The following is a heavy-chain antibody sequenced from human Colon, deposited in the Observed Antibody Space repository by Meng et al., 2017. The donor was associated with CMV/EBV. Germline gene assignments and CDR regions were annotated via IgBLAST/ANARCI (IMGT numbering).Heavy chain of an antibody. CDR3: ARDRGTRLPSGGYYSSYGMDV. CDR1: GFTFSSYS. CDR2: ISSSSSYI. Sequence: GEALKISCAASGFTFSSYSRNWVRQAPGKGLEWVSSISSSSSYIYYADSVKGRFTISRDNAKTSLYLQMNSLRAADTAVYYCARDRGTRLPSGGYYSSYGMDVWGQGTTVTVSS. J-gene: IGHJ6*02. V-gene: IGHV3-21*01. D-gene: IGHD2-21*01.